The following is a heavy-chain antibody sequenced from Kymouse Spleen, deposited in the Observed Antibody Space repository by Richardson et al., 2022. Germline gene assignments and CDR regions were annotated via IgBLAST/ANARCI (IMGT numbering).Heavy chain of an antibody. Sequence: EVQLVESGGGLVQPGRSLRLSCAASGFTFDDYAMHWVRQAPGKGLEWVSGISWNSGSIGYADSVKGRFTISRDNAKNSLYLQMNSLRAEDTALYYCAKDMVGATTDAFDIWGQGTMVTVSS. CDR2: ISWNSGSI. J-gene: IGHJ3*02. D-gene: IGHD1-26*01. V-gene: IGHV3-9*01. CDR3: AKDMVGATTDAFDI. CDR1: GFTFDDYA.